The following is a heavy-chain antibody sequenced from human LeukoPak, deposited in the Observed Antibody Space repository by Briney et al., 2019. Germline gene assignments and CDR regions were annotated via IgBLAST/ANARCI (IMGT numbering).Heavy chain of an antibody. CDR3: AKASLVAGGYSYGYPYYYGMDV. Sequence: PGGSLRLSCAASGFTFSSYAMGWVRQAPGKGLEWVSAISGSGGSTYYADSVKGRFTISRDNSKNTLYLQMNSLRAEDTAVYYCAKASLVAGGYSYGYPYYYGMDVWGQGTTVTVSS. V-gene: IGHV3-23*01. CDR1: GFTFSSYA. D-gene: IGHD5-18*01. CDR2: ISGSGGST. J-gene: IGHJ6*02.